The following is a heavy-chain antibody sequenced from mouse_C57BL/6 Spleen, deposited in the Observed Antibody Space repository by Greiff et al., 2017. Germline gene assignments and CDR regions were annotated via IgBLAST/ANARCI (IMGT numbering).Heavy chain of an antibody. D-gene: IGHD3-2*02. CDR1: GYTFTSYW. Sequence: VQLQQPGTELVKPGASVKLSCKASGYTFTSYWMHWVKQRPGQGLEWIGNINPSNGGTNYNEKFKSKATLTVDKSSSTAYMQLSSLTSEVSVVYYCAREKLTAQATVDYWGQGTTLTVSS. V-gene: IGHV1-53*01. CDR3: AREKLTAQATVDY. CDR2: INPSNGGT. J-gene: IGHJ2*01.